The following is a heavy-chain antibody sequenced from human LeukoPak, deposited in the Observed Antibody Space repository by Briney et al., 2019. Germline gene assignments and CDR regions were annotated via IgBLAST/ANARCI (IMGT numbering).Heavy chain of an antibody. Sequence: SETLSLTCTVSGGSISSGSYYWSWIRQPAGKGLEWIGRIYTSGSTNYNPSLKSRVTISVDTSKNQFSLKLSSVTAADTAVYYCARDLGVVPAAMWFDPWGQGTLVTVSS. V-gene: IGHV4-61*02. J-gene: IGHJ5*02. D-gene: IGHD2-2*01. CDR3: ARDLGVVPAAMWFDP. CDR2: IYTSGST. CDR1: GGSISSGSYY.